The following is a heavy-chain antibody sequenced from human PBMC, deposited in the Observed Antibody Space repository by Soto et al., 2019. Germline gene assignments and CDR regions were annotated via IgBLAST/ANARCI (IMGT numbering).Heavy chain of an antibody. CDR3: ARGEPHSGYVREPNY. CDR2: ISSSSSYI. D-gene: IGHD5-12*01. J-gene: IGHJ4*02. V-gene: IGHV3-21*01. CDR1: GFTFSSYS. Sequence: GGSLRLSCAASGFTFSSYSMNWVRQAPGKGLEWVSSISSSSSYIYYADSVKGRFTISRDNAKNSLYLQMNSLRAEDTAVYYCARGEPHSGYVREPNYWGQGTLVTVSS.